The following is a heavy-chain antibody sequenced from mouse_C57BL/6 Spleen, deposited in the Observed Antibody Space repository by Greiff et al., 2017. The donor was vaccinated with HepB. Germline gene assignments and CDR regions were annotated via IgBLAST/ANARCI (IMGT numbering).Heavy chain of an antibody. J-gene: IGHJ4*01. CDR3: ARYTRPWGEYAMDY. CDR1: GFTFTDYY. CDR2: IRNKANGYTT. V-gene: IGHV7-3*01. Sequence: DVMLVESGGGLVQPGGSLSLSCAASGFTFTDYYMSWVRQPPGKALEWLGFIRNKANGYTTEYSASVKGRFTISRDNSQSILYLQMNALRAEDSATYYCARYTRPWGEYAMDYWGQGTSVTVSS.